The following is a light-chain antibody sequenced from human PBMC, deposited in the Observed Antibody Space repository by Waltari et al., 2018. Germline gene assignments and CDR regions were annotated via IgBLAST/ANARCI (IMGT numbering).Light chain of an antibody. CDR1: QSSSIW. Sequence: DIQMTQSPSTLSASVRDRLTITCRASQSSSIWLGWYQQKAGKAPKLLIYTAPSLESGVPSRFSGRGSGTEFTHTISSLQPDDCATYYCQQYNSYLWTFGRGTKVEIK. J-gene: IGKJ1*01. CDR3: QQYNSYLWT. V-gene: IGKV1-5*03. CDR2: TAP.